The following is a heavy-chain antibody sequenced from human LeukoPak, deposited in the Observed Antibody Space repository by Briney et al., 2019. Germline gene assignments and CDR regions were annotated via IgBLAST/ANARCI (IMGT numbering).Heavy chain of an antibody. CDR1: GGSISSYY. Sequence: SETLSLTCTVSGGSISSYYWSWIRQPAGKGLEWIGRIYTSGSTNYNPSLKSRVTMSVDTSKNQFSLKLSSVTAADTAVYYCARGGSVQLVTYFDYWGQGTLVTVSS. CDR3: ARGGSVQLVTYFDY. J-gene: IGHJ4*02. D-gene: IGHD6-13*01. CDR2: IYTSGST. V-gene: IGHV4-4*07.